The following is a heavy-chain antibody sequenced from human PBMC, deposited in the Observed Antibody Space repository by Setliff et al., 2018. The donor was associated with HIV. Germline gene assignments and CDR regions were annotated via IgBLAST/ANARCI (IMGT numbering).Heavy chain of an antibody. Sequence: GGSLRLSCLASGFAFEKYYMSWIRQTPEKTLEWISFISSTGSYITYADSVKGRFTVSRDNAENSLFLQMDGLRAEDTAIYYCASGIDPYTSTWVDSWGQGTQVTVSS. CDR2: ISSTGSYI. J-gene: IGHJ4*02. D-gene: IGHD1-20*01. CDR3: ASGIDPYTSTWVDS. CDR1: GFAFEKYY. V-gene: IGHV3-11*03.